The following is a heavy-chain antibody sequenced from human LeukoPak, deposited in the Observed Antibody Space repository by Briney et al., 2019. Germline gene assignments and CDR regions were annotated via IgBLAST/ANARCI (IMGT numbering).Heavy chain of an antibody. V-gene: IGHV3-23*03. CDR3: AKDGIPNYDFYGMDV. CDR1: GFTFSGYA. J-gene: IGHJ6*02. D-gene: IGHD3-3*01. CDR2: IFASGSTT. Sequence: PGGSLRLSCAASGFTFSGYAMNWVRQAPGKGLEWVSLIFASGSTTKYADSVKGRFTISRDNSKNTLYLQMNSLRAEDTALYYCAKDGIPNYDFYGMDVWGQGTTVTVSS.